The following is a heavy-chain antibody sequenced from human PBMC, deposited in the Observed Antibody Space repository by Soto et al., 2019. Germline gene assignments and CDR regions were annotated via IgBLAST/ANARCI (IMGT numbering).Heavy chain of an antibody. D-gene: IGHD6-19*01. CDR3: ARGSVTGTRQADY. CDR1: GFTFSNFA. CDR2: ISGSGDDT. Sequence: QLLESGGGFVQPGGSLRLSCVASGFTFSNFAMAWVRQAPGEGLEWVSAISGSGDDTFYADSMKGRFTISRDNSKDTLYLQINSLRAEDTAVYYCARGSVTGTRQADYWGQGTLVTVSS. V-gene: IGHV3-23*01. J-gene: IGHJ4*02.